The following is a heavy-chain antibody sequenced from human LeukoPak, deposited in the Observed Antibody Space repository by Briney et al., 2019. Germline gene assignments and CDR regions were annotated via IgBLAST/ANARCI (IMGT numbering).Heavy chain of an antibody. CDR3: ARFDTSGYYVDN. J-gene: IGHJ4*02. CDR2: IYYSGGT. CDR1: GGSISSYY. D-gene: IGHD3-22*01. Sequence: SGTLSLTCTVSGGSISSYYWSWIRQPPGKGLEWMGYIYYSGGTNYNPSLKSRVAISVDTSKNQFSLMLNSVTAADTAVYYCARFDTSGYYVDNWGQGTLVTVSS. V-gene: IGHV4-59*01.